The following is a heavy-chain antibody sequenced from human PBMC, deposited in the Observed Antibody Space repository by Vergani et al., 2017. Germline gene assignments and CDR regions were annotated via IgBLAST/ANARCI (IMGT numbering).Heavy chain of an antibody. J-gene: IGHJ6*02. CDR1: GGSVSSGSYY. Sequence: QVQLPESGPGLVKPSETLSLTCTVSGGSVSSGSYYWSWIRQPPGKGLEWIGYIYYSGSTNYNPSLKSRVTISVDTSKNQFSLKLSSVTAADTAVYYCARDPGYSYGPYYYYYGMDVWGQGTTVTVSS. CDR2: IYYSGST. CDR3: ARDPGYSYGPYYYYYGMDV. V-gene: IGHV4-61*01. D-gene: IGHD5-18*01.